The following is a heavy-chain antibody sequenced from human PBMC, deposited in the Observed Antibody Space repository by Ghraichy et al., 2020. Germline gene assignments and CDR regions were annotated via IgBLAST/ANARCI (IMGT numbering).Heavy chain of an antibody. V-gene: IGHV4-39*01. CDR2: IYYSGST. J-gene: IGHJ6*03. CDR1: GGSISSSSYY. CDR3: ARQNNYCSSTSCSYYYMDV. D-gene: IGHD2-2*01. Sequence: SETLSLTCTVSGGSISSSSYYWGWIRQPPGKGLEWIGNIYYSGSTYYNPSLRSRVTISVDTSKNQFSLKLSSVTAADTAVYYCARQNNYCSSTSCSYYYMDVWGKGTTVIVSS.